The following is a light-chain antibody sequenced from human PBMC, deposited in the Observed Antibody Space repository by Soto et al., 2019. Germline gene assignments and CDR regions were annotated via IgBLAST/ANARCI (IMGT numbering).Light chain of an antibody. V-gene: IGKV3-20*01. CDR2: GAS. J-gene: IGKJ2*01. CDR3: QQYGSSPYT. CDR1: QSVSSSY. Sequence: EIVLTQSPGTLSLSPGERATLSCRASQSVSSSYLAWYQQKPGQAPRLLIYGASSRATGTPDRFSGSGSGTDFTLTISRLEREDFAVYYCQQYGSSPYTFGQGTKLEIK.